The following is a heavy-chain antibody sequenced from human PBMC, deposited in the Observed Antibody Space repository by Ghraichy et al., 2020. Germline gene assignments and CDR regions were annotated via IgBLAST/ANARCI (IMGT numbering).Heavy chain of an antibody. V-gene: IGHV4-59*01. J-gene: IGHJ3*02. CDR2: IYYSGST. CDR3: ARYDTYDYVWGSYRRGAFDI. CDR1: GGSISSYY. D-gene: IGHD3-16*02. Sequence: QTLSLTCTVSGGSISSYYWSWIRQPPGKGLEWIGYIYYSGSTNYNPSLKSRVTISVDTSKNQFSLKLSSVTAADTAVYYCARYDTYDYVWGSYRRGAFDIWGQGTMVTVSS.